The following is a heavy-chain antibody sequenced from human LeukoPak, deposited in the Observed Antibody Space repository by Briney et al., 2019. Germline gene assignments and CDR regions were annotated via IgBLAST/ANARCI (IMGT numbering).Heavy chain of an antibody. D-gene: IGHD3-22*01. CDR3: ARGHPHYYDSSGYAN. CDR2: MNPNSGST. J-gene: IGHJ4*02. CDR1: GYTFTSYD. Sequence: GASVKVSCKASGYTFTSYDINWVRQATGQGLEWMGWMNPNSGSTGYAQKFQGRVTMTRNTSISTAYMELSSLRSEDTAVYYCARGHPHYYDSSGYANWGQGTLVTVSS. V-gene: IGHV1-8*01.